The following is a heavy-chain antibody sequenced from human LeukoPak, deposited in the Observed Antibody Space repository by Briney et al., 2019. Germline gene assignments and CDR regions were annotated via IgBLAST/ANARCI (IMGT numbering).Heavy chain of an antibody. V-gene: IGHV3-53*01. J-gene: IGHJ4*02. D-gene: IGHD2-8*01. CDR3: ARGYCTNGVCYPLDY. Sequence: GGSLRLSXAASGFTVSSNYMSWVRQAPGKGLEWVSVIYSGGSTYYADSVKGRFTISRDNSKNTLYLQMNSLRAEDTAVYYCARGYCTNGVCYPLDYWGQGTLVTVSS. CDR1: GFTVSSNY. CDR2: IYSGGST.